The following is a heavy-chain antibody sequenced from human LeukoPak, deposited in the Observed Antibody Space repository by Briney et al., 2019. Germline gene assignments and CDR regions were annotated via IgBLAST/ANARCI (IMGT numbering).Heavy chain of an antibody. J-gene: IGHJ4*02. CDR1: GGSISSSNYY. CDR3: ARAVVLYYDGSGYSTRFDY. CDR2: IYYSGDT. D-gene: IGHD3-22*01. Sequence: SETLSLTCTVSGGSISSSNYYWGWIRQPPGKGLQWIATIYYSGDTYYNPSLRSRVTISVDTSKNQFSLKLTSVTAADTAVYYCARAVVLYYDGSGYSTRFDYWGQGTLVTVSS. V-gene: IGHV4-39*01.